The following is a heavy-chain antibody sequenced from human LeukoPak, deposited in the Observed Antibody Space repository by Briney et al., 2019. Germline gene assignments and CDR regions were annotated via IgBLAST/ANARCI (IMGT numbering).Heavy chain of an antibody. CDR2: IIPIFGTA. D-gene: IGHD4/OR15-4a*01. Sequence: ASVKVSCKASGGTFSSYAISWVRQAPGQGLEWMGRIIPIFGTANYAQKFQERVTITRDMSTSTAYMELSSLRSEDTAVYYCAAIPYYDYGGIYYFDYWGQGTLVTVSS. CDR1: GGTFSSYA. CDR3: AAIPYYDYGGIYYFDY. J-gene: IGHJ4*02. V-gene: IGHV1-69*05.